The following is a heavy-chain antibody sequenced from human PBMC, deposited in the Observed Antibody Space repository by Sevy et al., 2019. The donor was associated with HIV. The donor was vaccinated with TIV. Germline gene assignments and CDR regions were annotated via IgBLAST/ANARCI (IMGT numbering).Heavy chain of an antibody. Sequence: GGSLRLSCAASGFTFSSYAMSWVRQAPGKGLEWVSAISGSGGSTYYADSVKGRFTITRDNSKNTLNLKMNSLRAEDTAVDYCAKEGIAAAGTTGTGAFDIWGQGTMVTVSS. D-gene: IGHD6-13*01. CDR2: ISGSGGST. CDR1: GFTFSSYA. J-gene: IGHJ3*02. V-gene: IGHV3-23*01. CDR3: AKEGIAAAGTTGTGAFDI.